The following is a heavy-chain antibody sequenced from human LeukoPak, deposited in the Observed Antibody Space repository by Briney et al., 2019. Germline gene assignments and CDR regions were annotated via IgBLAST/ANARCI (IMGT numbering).Heavy chain of an antibody. V-gene: IGHV3-33*01. D-gene: IGHD1-26*01. Sequence: GGSLRLSCAASGFTFRSYGMHWVRQAPGKGLEWVAVIWYDESEKYYADSVKGRFTISRDNSKNTLYLLMDSLRVDDTAVYYCARDGQVGATIFWDYWGQGTLVTVSS. CDR3: ARDGQVGATIFWDY. CDR2: IWYDESEK. J-gene: IGHJ4*02. CDR1: GFTFRSYG.